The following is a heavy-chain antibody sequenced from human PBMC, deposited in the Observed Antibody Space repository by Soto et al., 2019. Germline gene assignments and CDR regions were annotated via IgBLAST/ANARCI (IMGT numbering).Heavy chain of an antibody. CDR2: ISGSGGSP. V-gene: IGHV3-23*01. D-gene: IGHD1-26*01. CDR3: AKARCTTTDCYVPDY. CDR1: RRWT. Sequence: RRWTLNCFRKAPGKGLEWLSVISGSGGSPSYADSVQGRFVISRDNARNTLYLHMNSLRAEDTAMYYCAKARCTTTDCYVPDYWGRGTLVTVSS. J-gene: IGHJ4*02.